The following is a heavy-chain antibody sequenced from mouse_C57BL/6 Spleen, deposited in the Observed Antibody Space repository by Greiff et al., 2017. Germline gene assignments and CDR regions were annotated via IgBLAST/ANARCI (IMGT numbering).Heavy chain of an antibody. Sequence: QVQLQQPGAELVKPGASVKLSCKASGYTFTSYWMHWVKQRPGQGLEWIGMIHPNSGSTNYNEKFKSKATLTVDKSSSTAYMQLSSLTSEDSAVYYWAIGGLGGYYFDYWGQGTNLTVSS. V-gene: IGHV1-64*01. J-gene: IGHJ2*01. CDR1: GYTFTSYW. CDR3: AIGGLGGYYFDY. D-gene: IGHD3-1*01. CDR2: IHPNSGST.